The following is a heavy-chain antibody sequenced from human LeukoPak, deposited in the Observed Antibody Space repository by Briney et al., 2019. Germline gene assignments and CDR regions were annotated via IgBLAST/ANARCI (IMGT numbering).Heavy chain of an antibody. V-gene: IGHV3-7*03. J-gene: IGHJ4*02. CDR3: ASYDFVFDY. CDR1: GFTFSSYW. D-gene: IGHD3-3*01. Sequence: GGSLRLSCAVSGFTFSSYWMSRVRQAPGKGLEWVANIKQDGSEKYYADSVKGRFTISRDNAKNSLYLQMNSLRAEDTAVYYCASYDFVFDYWGQGTLVTASS. CDR2: IKQDGSEK.